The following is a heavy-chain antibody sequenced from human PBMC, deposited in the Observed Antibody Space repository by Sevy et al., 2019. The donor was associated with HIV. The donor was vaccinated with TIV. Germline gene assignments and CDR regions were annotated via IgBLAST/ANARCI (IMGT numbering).Heavy chain of an antibody. D-gene: IGHD3-22*01. CDR2: VWYDGSKK. V-gene: IGHV3-33*01. J-gene: IGHJ4*02. CDR3: ARDFFDSSGYNTFEY. CDR1: GFTFSSYG. Sequence: GGSLRLSCAASGFTFSSYGMHWVRQAPGKGLEWVAVVWYDGSKKYYADSVKGRFTISRDNSKNTLYLQLNSLRAEDTAVSYCARDFFDSSGYNTFEYWGQGTLVTVSS.